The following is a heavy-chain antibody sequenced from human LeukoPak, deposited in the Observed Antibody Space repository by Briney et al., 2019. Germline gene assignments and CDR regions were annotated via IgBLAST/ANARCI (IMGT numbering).Heavy chain of an antibody. D-gene: IGHD1-26*01. CDR2: TRNKPNSYTT. Sequence: GGSLRLSCAASGFMFSNYAMSWVRQAPGKGLEWVGRTRNKPNSYTTEYAASVKGRFTISRDDSRNSVYLHMDRLRTEDTAVYFCTTDRGLVGASGYLDSWGQGTLVTVSS. V-gene: IGHV3-72*01. CDR3: TTDRGLVGASGYLDS. CDR1: GFMFSNYA. J-gene: IGHJ4*02.